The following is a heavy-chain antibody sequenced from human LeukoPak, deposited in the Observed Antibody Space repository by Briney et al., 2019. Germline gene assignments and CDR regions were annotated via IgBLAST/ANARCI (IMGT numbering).Heavy chain of an antibody. CDR3: AKDKWQLPHYFDY. D-gene: IGHD2-15*01. J-gene: IGHJ4*02. Sequence: GGSLRLSCAASGFTFSSYAMSWVRQAPGKGLEWVSAISGSGGSTYYADSVKGRFTISRDNSKNTLYLQMNSLGAEDTAVYYCAKDKWQLPHYFDYWGQGTLVTVSS. V-gene: IGHV3-23*01. CDR1: GFTFSSYA. CDR2: ISGSGGST.